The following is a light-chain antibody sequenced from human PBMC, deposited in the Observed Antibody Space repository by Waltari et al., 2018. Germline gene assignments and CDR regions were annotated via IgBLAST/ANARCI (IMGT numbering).Light chain of an antibody. V-gene: IGLV2-8*01. CDR1: SSAIGTYNL. J-gene: IGLJ3*02. Sequence: QSALTPPPSASGSPGPSVTISCTGTSSAIGTYNLVSWYQQGPGKAPKLIIYEVTKRPSGVPDRFSGSKSGNTASLTVSGLQADDEADYYCSSYAGSGNVVFGGGTKLTVL. CDR3: SSYAGSGNVV. CDR2: EVT.